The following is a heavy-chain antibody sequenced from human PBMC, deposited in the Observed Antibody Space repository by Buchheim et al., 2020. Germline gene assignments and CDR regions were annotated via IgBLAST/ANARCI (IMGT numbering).Heavy chain of an antibody. Sequence: QVQLVQSGAEVKKPGASVKVSCKASGYTVIGYYIHWVRQAPGQGHEWMGWIDCKTGGTKYAPKFQDRVTMTRETYIGTAYMELSSLRSDDTAVYYCASDCGSNGFYNREYFQHWGQGSL. D-gene: IGHD4-11*01. J-gene: IGHJ1*01. V-gene: IGHV1-2*02. CDR3: ASDCGSNGFYNREYFQH. CDR2: IDCKTGGT. CDR1: GYTVIGYY.